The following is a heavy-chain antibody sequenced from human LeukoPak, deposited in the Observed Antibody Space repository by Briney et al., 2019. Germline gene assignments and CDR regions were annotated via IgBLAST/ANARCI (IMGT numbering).Heavy chain of an antibody. CDR2: IIPIFGTA. CDR1: GGTFSSYA. CDR3: ARDPGGYYDSSGYP. J-gene: IGHJ5*02. V-gene: IGHV1-69*13. D-gene: IGHD3-22*01. Sequence: ASVKVSCKASGGTFSSYATSWVRQAPGQGLEWMGGIIPIFGTANYAQKFQGRVTITADESTSTAYMELSSLRSEDTAVYYCARDPGGYYDSSGYPWGQGTLVTVSS.